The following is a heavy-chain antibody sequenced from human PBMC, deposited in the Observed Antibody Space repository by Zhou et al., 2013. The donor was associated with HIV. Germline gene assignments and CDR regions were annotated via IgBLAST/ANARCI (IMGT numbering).Heavy chain of an antibody. J-gene: IGHJ6*03. V-gene: IGHV1-2*02. CDR1: GYTFTGYY. Sequence: QVQLVQSGAEVKKPGASVKVSCKASGYTFTGYYMHWVRQAPGQGLEWMGWINPNSGGTNFAQKFQGRVTMTRDTSISTAYMELSRLRSDDTAIYYCARPTYYCSSTSCAYYMTSGAKGPRSPS. CDR3: ARPTYYCSSTSCAYYMTS. D-gene: IGHD2-2*01. CDR2: INPNSGGT.